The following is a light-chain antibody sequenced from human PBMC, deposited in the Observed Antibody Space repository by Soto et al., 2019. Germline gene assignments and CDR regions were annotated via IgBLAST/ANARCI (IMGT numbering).Light chain of an antibody. CDR1: QSIRTS. CDR3: QQYNSYSWT. CDR2: LAS. V-gene: IGKV1-5*03. J-gene: IGKJ1*01. Sequence: DIQMTQSPSTLSAFVGDRVTITCRASQSIRTSLAWYQQKPGKAPKLLIYLASNLESGVPSRFRGRRSGTEFTLTISSLKPDDFATYYCQQYNSYSWTFGQGTKVDIK.